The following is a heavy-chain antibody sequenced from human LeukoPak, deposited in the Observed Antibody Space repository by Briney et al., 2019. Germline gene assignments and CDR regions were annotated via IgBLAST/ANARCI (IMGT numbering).Heavy chain of an antibody. Sequence: KAGGSLRLSCAAPGFTFSNVRMSWVRQAPGKGLDWVGRIKSNTDGGTTDYAAPVKGRFTISRDDSKNSLYLEMNSLKTEDTGVYHCSTDRAFHCTGTSCSDYYFDSWGQGTLVTVS. CDR1: GFTFSNVR. CDR2: IKSNTDGGTT. V-gene: IGHV3-15*01. CDR3: STDRAFHCTGTSCSDYYFDS. J-gene: IGHJ4*02. D-gene: IGHD2-2*01.